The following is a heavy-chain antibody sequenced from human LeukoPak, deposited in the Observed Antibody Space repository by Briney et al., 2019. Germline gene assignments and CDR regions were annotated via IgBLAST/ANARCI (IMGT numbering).Heavy chain of an antibody. J-gene: IGHJ4*02. V-gene: IGHV3-74*01. Sequence: GGSLRLSCAASGFTFSSYWMHWVRQVPGQGLVWVSHIDGDGRITNYGDSVKGRFTISRDNAENSLYLQMNSLRVEDTAFYYCARDLAYSRLDYWGQGMLVTVSS. CDR2: IDGDGRIT. CDR3: ARDLAYSRLDY. CDR1: GFTFSSYW. D-gene: IGHD5-18*01.